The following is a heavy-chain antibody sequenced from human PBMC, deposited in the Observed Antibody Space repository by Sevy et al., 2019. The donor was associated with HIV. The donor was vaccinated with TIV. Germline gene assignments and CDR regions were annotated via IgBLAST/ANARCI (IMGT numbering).Heavy chain of an antibody. CDR1: GFTFNNYA. CDR2: ISGSGFST. V-gene: IGHV3-23*01. D-gene: IGHD3-22*01. J-gene: IGHJ3*02. Sequence: GGSLRLSCAASGFTFNNYAMNWVRQAPGKGLEWVSAISGSGFSTYYADSVKGRFTFSRDNSKNTLYLQMNSLRAEDTAVSYCSQDRFDRSVYYPEGAFDIWGQETMVPPSS. CDR3: SQDRFDRSVYYPEGAFDI.